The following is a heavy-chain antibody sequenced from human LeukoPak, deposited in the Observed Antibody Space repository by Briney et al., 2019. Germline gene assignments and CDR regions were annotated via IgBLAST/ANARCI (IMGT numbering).Heavy chain of an antibody. J-gene: IGHJ6*02. V-gene: IGHV3-7*01. CDR1: GFTFSSYW. CDR2: IKQDGSEK. Sequence: PGGSLRLSCAASGFTFSSYWMSWVRQAPGKGLEWVANIKQDGSEKYYVDSVKGRFTISRDNAKNSLYLQMNSLRAEDTAVYYCARDTYNWNYVRNYYYGMDVWGQGTTVTVSS. CDR3: ARDTYNWNYVRNYYYGMDV. D-gene: IGHD1-7*01.